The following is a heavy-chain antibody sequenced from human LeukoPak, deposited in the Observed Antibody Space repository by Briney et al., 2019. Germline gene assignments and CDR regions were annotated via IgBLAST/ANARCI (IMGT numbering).Heavy chain of an antibody. CDR3: AKRYFGNYYFDS. D-gene: IGHD3-9*01. CDR2: ISGSGDST. V-gene: IGHV3-23*01. Sequence: PGGSLRLSCAASGFTFNTYAMSWVRPAPGKGLEWVSAISGSGDSTYYADSVKGRFTISRDNSKNTLYLQMNSLRAEDTAVYYCAKRYFGNYYFDSWGQGTLVTVSS. CDR1: GFTFNTYA. J-gene: IGHJ4*02.